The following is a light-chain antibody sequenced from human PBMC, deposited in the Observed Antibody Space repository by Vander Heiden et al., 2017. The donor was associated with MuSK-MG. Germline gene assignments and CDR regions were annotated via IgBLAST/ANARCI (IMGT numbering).Light chain of an antibody. Sequence: DIQMTQSPSSLSASVGDRVTITCRASQSISSYLNWYQQKPGKAPKLLIYAAFSLQSGVPSRFSGSGSGTDFTLTISSLQPEDFATYYCQQSYSTPQTFGQGTKVEIK. CDR3: QQSYSTPQT. CDR2: AAF. CDR1: QSISSY. J-gene: IGKJ1*01. V-gene: IGKV1-39*01.